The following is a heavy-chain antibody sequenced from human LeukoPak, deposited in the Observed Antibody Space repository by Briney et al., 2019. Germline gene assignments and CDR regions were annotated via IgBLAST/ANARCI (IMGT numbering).Heavy chain of an antibody. Sequence: GGSLRLSCAASGFTFSSYGMSWVRQAPGKGLEWVSAMSGDGATTYYADSVKGRFTISRDNSKNALYLQINSLGAEDTAVYYCAKWDDAFDIWGQGTMVTVSS. D-gene: IGHD1-26*01. CDR3: AKWDDAFDI. V-gene: IGHV3-23*01. J-gene: IGHJ3*02. CDR1: GFTFSSYG. CDR2: MSGDGATT.